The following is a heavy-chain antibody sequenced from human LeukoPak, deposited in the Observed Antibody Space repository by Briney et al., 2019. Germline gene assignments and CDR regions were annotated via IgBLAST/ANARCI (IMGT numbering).Heavy chain of an antibody. V-gene: IGHV4-59*12. CDR1: GGSISSYY. CDR3: ARGGFTMVRGVISYYYMDV. D-gene: IGHD3-10*01. Sequence: SETLSLTCTVSGGSISSYYWSWIRQPPGKGLEWIGYIYYSGSTNYNPSLKSRVTISVDTSKNQFSLKLSSVTAADTAVYYCARGGFTMVRGVISYYYMDVWGKGTTVTISS. CDR2: IYYSGST. J-gene: IGHJ6*03.